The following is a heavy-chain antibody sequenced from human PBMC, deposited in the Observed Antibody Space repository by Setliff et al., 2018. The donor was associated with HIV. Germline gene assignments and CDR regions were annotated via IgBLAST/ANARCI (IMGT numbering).Heavy chain of an antibody. CDR1: GFIFSDYA. Sequence: GGSLRLSCAASGFIFSDYAIHWVRQAPAKGLEWVSGISSTGGTTYYADSVKGRFTISRDNSKSTLFLQVKSLTAEDTAIYYCGKDSSDWSDGWGQGTLVTVSS. J-gene: IGHJ5*02. V-gene: IGHV3-23*01. CDR2: ISSTGGTT. D-gene: IGHD3-22*01. CDR3: GKDSSDWSDG.